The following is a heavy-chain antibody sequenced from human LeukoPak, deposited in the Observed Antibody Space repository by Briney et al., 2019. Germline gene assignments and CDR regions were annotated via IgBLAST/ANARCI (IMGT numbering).Heavy chain of an antibody. V-gene: IGHV4-59*01. CDR1: GGSFSGYY. Sequence: LETLSLTCAVYGGSFSGYYWSWIRQPPGKGLEWIGYIYYSGSTNYNPSLKSRVTISVDTSKNQFSLKLSSVTAADTAVYYCARVGHGYLYYFDHWGQGTLVTVSS. CDR2: IYYSGST. J-gene: IGHJ4*02. CDR3: ARVGHGYLYYFDH. D-gene: IGHD5-24*01.